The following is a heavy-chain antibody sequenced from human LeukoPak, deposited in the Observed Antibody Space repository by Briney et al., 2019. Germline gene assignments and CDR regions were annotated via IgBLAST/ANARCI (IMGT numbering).Heavy chain of an antibody. D-gene: IGHD2-15*01. V-gene: IGHV1-18*01. CDR1: GYTFTSYG. J-gene: IGHJ6*03. CDR2: ISSYNGNN. CDR3: ARVCCSGGSSYWGYYYYMDV. Sequence: ASVKVSCKASGYTFTSYGMRWVRQAPGQGLEWMGWISSYNGNNNYEQKLKGSVTMTTDTSTSTAYIVLTSLRSDDTAVYYCARVCCSGGSSYWGYYYYMDVWGKGTMVTVSS.